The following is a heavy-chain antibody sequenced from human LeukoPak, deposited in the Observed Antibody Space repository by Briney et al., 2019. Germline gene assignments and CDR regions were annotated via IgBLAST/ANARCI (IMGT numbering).Heavy chain of an antibody. D-gene: IGHD2-2*01. Sequence: GGSLRLSCAASGFTVSSNYMSWVRQAPGKGLEWVSVIYSGGSTYYAGSVKGRFTISRDDSKNTLYLQMNSLRAEDTAVYYCARQLGYCSSTSCYGEYWFDPWGQGTLVTVSS. CDR1: GFTVSSNY. CDR2: IYSGGST. V-gene: IGHV3-53*01. CDR3: ARQLGYCSSTSCYGEYWFDP. J-gene: IGHJ5*02.